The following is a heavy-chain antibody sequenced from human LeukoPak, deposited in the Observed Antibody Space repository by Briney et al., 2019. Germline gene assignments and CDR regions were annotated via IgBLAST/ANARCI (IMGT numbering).Heavy chain of an antibody. D-gene: IGHD6-19*01. V-gene: IGHV3-48*03. Sequence: QTGGSLRLSCAASGFTFSSFEMKWVRQAPGKGLEWVSYISSGGSTIYYADSVKGRFTISRDNAKNSLYLQMNSLRAEDTAVYYCARSSSGHDYWGQGTLVTVSS. J-gene: IGHJ4*02. CDR2: ISSGGSTI. CDR3: ARSSSGHDY. CDR1: GFTFSSFE.